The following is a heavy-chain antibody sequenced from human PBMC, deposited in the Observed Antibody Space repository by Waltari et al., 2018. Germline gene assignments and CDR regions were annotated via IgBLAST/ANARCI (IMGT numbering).Heavy chain of an antibody. V-gene: IGHV4-59*13. D-gene: IGHD3-3*01. CDR3: ARASAGHYDAFDM. CDR1: GGPMSDSY. Sequence: QEQLQESGPGLVKPSETLSLTCSVSGGPMSDSYWSWIRQPPGKGLDWIGYIHNSGGTSYNPSLKSRVTISVDTSKNQFSLKLRSVTAADTAVYYCARASAGHYDAFDMWGHGTTVSVSS. CDR2: IHNSGGT. J-gene: IGHJ3*02.